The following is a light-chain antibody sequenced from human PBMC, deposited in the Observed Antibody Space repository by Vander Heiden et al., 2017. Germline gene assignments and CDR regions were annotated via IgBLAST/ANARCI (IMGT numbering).Light chain of an antibody. V-gene: IGKV3-20*01. Sequence: EIVLTQSPGTLSLSPGERATLSCRASQYITNSLLAWYQQKPGQAPRFLIYSASSRAAGIPDGFSGSGSGTDFPLTISRLEPKGFAVYYCQQYGTSPPTFGQGTKVESK. CDR2: SAS. CDR1: QYITNSL. CDR3: QQYGTSPPT. J-gene: IGKJ1*01.